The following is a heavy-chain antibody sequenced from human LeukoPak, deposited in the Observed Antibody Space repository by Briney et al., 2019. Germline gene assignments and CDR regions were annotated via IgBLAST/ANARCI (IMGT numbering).Heavy chain of an antibody. Sequence: SETLSLTCIVSGGSISSTSYWGWIRQPPGKGLEWIGTILYSGSTFYNPSLKSRVTISVDTSKNQFSLKLNSVTAADTAVYYCARGGDIVVVPAATGPKGTFDYWGQGTLVTVSS. J-gene: IGHJ4*02. D-gene: IGHD2-2*01. CDR2: ILYSGST. CDR1: GGSISSTSY. V-gene: IGHV4-39*01. CDR3: ARGGDIVVVPAATGPKGTFDY.